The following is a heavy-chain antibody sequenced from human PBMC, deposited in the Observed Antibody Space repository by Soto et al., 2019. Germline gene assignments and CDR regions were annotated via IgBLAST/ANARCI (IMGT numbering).Heavy chain of an antibody. CDR1: GIIFTTYA. CDR3: AKEDDYGDYANDALDM. CDR2: ISGSGEST. D-gene: IGHD4-17*01. V-gene: IGHV3-23*01. J-gene: IGHJ3*02. Sequence: EVQLLQSGGGLVQPGGSLRLSCAASGIIFTTYAMSWVRQAPGKGLEWVSAISGSGESTYYADTVKGRFTISSDNSKNMVDLQMNSLRAEDTAVYYCAKEDDYGDYANDALDMWGQGTMVTVSS.